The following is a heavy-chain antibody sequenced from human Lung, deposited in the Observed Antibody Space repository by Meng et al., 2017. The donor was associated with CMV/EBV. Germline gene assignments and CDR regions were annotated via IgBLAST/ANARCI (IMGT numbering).Heavy chain of an antibody. Sequence: QLQRQEPGPGLVRPSETLSPTCTVSGGSISSSGYYWGWIRQPPGKGLEWIGSIHYRGSTYYNPSLKGRVTISVDTSKNQFSLKVNSVTAADTAVYYCGREALSIAVASTDHWGQGTLVTVSS. J-gene: IGHJ4*02. CDR1: GGSISSSGYY. V-gene: IGHV4-39*07. CDR3: GREALSIAVASTDH. CDR2: IHYRGST. D-gene: IGHD6-19*01.